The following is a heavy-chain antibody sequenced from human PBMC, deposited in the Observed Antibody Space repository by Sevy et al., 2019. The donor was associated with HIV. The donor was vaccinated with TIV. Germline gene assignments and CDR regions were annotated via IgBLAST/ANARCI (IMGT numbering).Heavy chain of an antibody. CDR1: VFTFSNYA. D-gene: IGHD4-17*01. J-gene: IGHJ4*02. CDR2: ISYDGRNK. V-gene: IGHV3-30*04. CDR3: AKDRYGDTAFGDY. Sequence: GGSLRLSCAASVFTFSNYARHWVRQAPGKGLEWVAFISYDGRNKYYADSVEGRFTISRDSSKSTLYLQMNSLRAEDTAVYFCAKDRYGDTAFGDYWGQGSLVTVSS.